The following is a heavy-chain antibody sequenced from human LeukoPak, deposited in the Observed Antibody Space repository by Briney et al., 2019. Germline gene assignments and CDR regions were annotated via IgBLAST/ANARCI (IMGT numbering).Heavy chain of an antibody. CDR3: ASLSYYDSSGGFDY. D-gene: IGHD3-22*01. Sequence: GESLEISCQGSGYTFSSYWIGWVRQMPGKGLEWMGIIYAGDSDTKYSPSFQGQVTISADKSISTAYLQWSSLKASDTAMYYCASLSYYDSSGGFDYWGQGTLVTVSS. CDR2: IYAGDSDT. CDR1: GYTFSSYW. J-gene: IGHJ4*02. V-gene: IGHV5-51*01.